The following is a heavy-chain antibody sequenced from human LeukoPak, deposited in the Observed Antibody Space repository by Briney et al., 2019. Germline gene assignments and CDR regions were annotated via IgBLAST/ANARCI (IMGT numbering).Heavy chain of an antibody. CDR1: GFTSNSNG. CDR2: ISASGGST. V-gene: IGHV3-23*01. Sequence: GGSLRLSCAASGFTSNSNGMSWVRQAPGKGLEWVSVISASGGSTYYADSVKGRFTISRDNSKNTLYLQINSLRVEDTAVYYCTKFSLRGTYSFDHWGQGTLVTVSS. J-gene: IGHJ4*02. D-gene: IGHD1-26*01. CDR3: TKFSLRGTYSFDH.